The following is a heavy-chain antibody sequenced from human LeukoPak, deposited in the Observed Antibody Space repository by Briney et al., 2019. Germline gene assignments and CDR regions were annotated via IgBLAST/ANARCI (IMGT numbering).Heavy chain of an antibody. D-gene: IGHD1-26*01. CDR1: GYTFTSYY. J-gene: IGHJ5*02. CDR3: ARDRHYRWELPGWFDP. V-gene: IGHV1-46*01. CDR2: INPSGGST. Sequence: ASVKVSCKASGYTFTSYYMHWVRQAPGQGLEWMGIINPSGGSTSYAQKFQGRVTMTRDTSTSTVYMELSSLRSEDTAVYYCARDRHYRWELPGWFDPLGQGTLVTVSS.